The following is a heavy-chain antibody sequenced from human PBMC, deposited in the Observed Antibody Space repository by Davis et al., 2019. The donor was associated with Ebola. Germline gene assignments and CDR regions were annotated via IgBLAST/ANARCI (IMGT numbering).Heavy chain of an antibody. V-gene: IGHV4-61*05. CDR1: GGSISSSSYY. CDR2: IYYSGST. J-gene: IGHJ4*02. CDR3: ARGMRKEPPDY. Sequence: PSETLSLTCTVSGGSISSSSYYWGWIRQPPGKGLEWIGYIYYSGSTNYNPSLKSRISMSVDASKNQFSLKLKSVTAADTALYYCARGMRKEPPDYWGQGTLVSVSS. D-gene: IGHD1-14*01.